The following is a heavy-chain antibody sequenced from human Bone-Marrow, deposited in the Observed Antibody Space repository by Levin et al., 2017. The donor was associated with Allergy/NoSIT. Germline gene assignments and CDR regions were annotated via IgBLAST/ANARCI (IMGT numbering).Heavy chain of an antibody. D-gene: IGHD5-12*01. V-gene: IGHV3-66*01. CDR3: VRSGGYDIEY. CDR2: IFSGGST. Sequence: GESLKISCAASGFSVSSHYMSWVRQAPGKGLEWVSVIFSGGSTYYADSVKGRFSISRDNSMNTLFLQMNSLRAEDTAVYYCVRSGGYDIEYWGQGTRVTVSA. J-gene: IGHJ4*02. CDR1: GFSVSSHY.